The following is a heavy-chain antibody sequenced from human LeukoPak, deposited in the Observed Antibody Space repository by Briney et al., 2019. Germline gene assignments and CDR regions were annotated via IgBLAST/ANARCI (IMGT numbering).Heavy chain of an antibody. Sequence: GRSLRLSCAASGFTFSSYGMHWVRQAPGKGLEWVAVISYDGSNKYYADSVKGRFTISRDNSKNTLYLQMNSLRAEDTAVYYCARDADSSGYMEHWGQGTLVTVSS. CDR3: ARDADSSGYMEH. J-gene: IGHJ1*01. V-gene: IGHV3-30*03. CDR1: GFTFSSYG. CDR2: ISYDGSNK. D-gene: IGHD3-22*01.